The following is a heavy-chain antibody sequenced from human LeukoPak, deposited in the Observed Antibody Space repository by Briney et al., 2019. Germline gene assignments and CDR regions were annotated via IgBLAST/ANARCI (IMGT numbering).Heavy chain of an antibody. CDR1: GYSFTSYW. CDR3: ARQRNIESAGSDYYGMDV. D-gene: IGHD6-13*01. Sequence: GESLKIFCKGSGYSFTSYWIGWVRQMPGKGLEWMGIIYGGESDTRYSPSFEGQVTISADKSISTAYLQWSSLKASDTAIYYCARQRNIESAGSDYYGMDVWGKGTTVTVSS. V-gene: IGHV5-51*01. CDR2: IYGGESDT. J-gene: IGHJ6*04.